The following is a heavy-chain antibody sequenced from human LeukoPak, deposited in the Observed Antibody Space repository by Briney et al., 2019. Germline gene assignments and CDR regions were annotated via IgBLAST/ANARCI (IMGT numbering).Heavy chain of an antibody. Sequence: GASVKVSCKASGYTFTSYDINWVRQATGQGLEWMGWMNPSSGNTGYAQKFQVRGTMTRDTSISTAYMELSSLRSDDTAVYYCARSAESSSWVEFDYWGQGTLVTVSS. CDR1: GYTFTSYD. J-gene: IGHJ4*02. CDR3: ARSAESSSWVEFDY. CDR2: MNPSSGNT. D-gene: IGHD6-13*01. V-gene: IGHV1-8*01.